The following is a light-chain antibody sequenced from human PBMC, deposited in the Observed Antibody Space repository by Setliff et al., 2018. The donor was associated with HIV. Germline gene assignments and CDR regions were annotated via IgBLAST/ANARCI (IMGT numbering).Light chain of an antibody. Sequence: QSVLTQPRSVSGSPGQSVTISCTGTSSDVGGYNYVSWYQQHPGKAPKLMIYDVSKRPSGVPDRFSGSKSGYTASLTISGLQAEDEADYYCCSYAGSYKVFGTGTKSPS. J-gene: IGLJ1*01. CDR3: CSYAGSYKV. CDR1: SSDVGGYNY. CDR2: DVS. V-gene: IGLV2-11*01.